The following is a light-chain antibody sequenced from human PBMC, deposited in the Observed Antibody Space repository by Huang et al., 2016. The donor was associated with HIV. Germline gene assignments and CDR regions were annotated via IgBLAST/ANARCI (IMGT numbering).Light chain of an antibody. J-gene: IGKJ1*01. CDR2: DAS. Sequence: DIQMTQSPSSLSASVGDRVTITCQASQDIGNYLNWYQQKPGQAPKLLIFDASNLETGVPSRFSGSGSVTDFTFTISTLQPDDIATYYCQHYDSLPPWTFGQGTRVEI. CDR1: QDIGNY. V-gene: IGKV1-33*01. CDR3: QHYDSLPPWT.